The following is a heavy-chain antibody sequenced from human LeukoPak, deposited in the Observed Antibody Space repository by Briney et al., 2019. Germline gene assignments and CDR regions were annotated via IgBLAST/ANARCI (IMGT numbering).Heavy chain of an antibody. D-gene: IGHD5-24*01. Sequence: SETLSLTCTVSGGSISSYYWSWIRQPPGKGLEWIGYIYYTGSTNYNPSLKSRVTISVDTSTNQFSLRLNSVTAADTAVYFCARQGDGYNLWFDYWGQGTLVTVSS. CDR1: GGSISSYY. V-gene: IGHV4-59*01. J-gene: IGHJ4*02. CDR3: ARQGDGYNLWFDY. CDR2: IYYTGST.